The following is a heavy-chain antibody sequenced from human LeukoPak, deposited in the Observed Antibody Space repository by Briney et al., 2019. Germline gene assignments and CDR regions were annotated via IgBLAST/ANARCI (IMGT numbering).Heavy chain of an antibody. CDR2: INSDGSRT. D-gene: IGHD2-2*01. Sequence: PGGSLRLSCAASGFTFSTFWMHWARQAPGKGLAWVARINSDGSRTNYADSVKGRFTISRDNAKNTLYLQMNSLRAEDTAVYYCARDPIRGDIIVVPPAVHYMDVWGKGTTVTVSS. CDR3: ARDPIRGDIIVVPPAVHYMDV. V-gene: IGHV3-74*01. J-gene: IGHJ6*03. CDR1: GFTFSTFW.